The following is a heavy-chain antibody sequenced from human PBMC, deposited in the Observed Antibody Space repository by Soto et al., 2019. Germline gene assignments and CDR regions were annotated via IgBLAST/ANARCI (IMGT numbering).Heavy chain of an antibody. CDR2: ISSSSSYI. D-gene: IGHD3-3*01. J-gene: IGHJ6*02. CDR1: GFTFSSYS. V-gene: IGHV3-21*01. Sequence: PGGSLRLSCAASGFTFSSYSMNRVRQAPGKGLEWVSSISSSSSYIYYADSVKGRFTISRDNAKNSLYLQMNSLRAEDTAVYYCARDSSAYDFWSGYYDYYYYGMDVWGQGTTVTVSS. CDR3: ARDSSAYDFWSGYYDYYYYGMDV.